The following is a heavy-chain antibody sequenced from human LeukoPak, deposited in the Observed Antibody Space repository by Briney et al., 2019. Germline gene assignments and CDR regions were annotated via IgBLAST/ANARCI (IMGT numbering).Heavy chain of an antibody. CDR1: GFIVSNYE. CDR2: IASDGSI. J-gene: IGHJ4*02. D-gene: IGHD6-19*01. V-gene: IGHV3-48*03. Sequence: PGGSLRLSCAASGFIVSNYEMNWVRRTPGKGLEWISFIASDGSINYADSVKGRFTLSRDNAKNSLYLQMNSLRAEDTALYYCAKGEIAVPAPFDYWGQGTLVTVSS. CDR3: AKGEIAVPAPFDY.